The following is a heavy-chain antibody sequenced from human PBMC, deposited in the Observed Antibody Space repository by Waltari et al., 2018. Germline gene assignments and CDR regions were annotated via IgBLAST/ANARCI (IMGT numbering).Heavy chain of an antibody. Sequence: EVQLVESGGGLVQPGGSLRLSCAASGFTFSDQYMDWVRQAPGQGLEWVGRTRNKANSYTTEYAASVKGRFTISRDDSKNSLYLQMNSLKTEDTAVYYCAREAYDFWSGYYTDYYYYYMDVWGKGTTVTVSS. J-gene: IGHJ6*03. CDR2: TRNKANSYTT. D-gene: IGHD3-3*01. CDR3: AREAYDFWSGYYTDYYYYYMDV. CDR1: GFTFSDQY. V-gene: IGHV3-72*01.